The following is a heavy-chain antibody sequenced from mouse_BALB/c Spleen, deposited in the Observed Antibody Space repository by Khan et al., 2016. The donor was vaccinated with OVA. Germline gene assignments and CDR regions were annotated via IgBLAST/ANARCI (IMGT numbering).Heavy chain of an antibody. Sequence: QVQLKQSGPGLVAPSQSLSITCTVSGFSLDKYSVHWIRQSPGKGLEWLGVIWSAGSTDYNAALISRLTITKDNSRRQVFFKVNSLPPNDTAMYYCAMRGYDYGRGALFVYWGQGTLVTVSA. CDR1: GFSLDKYS. V-gene: IGHV2-2*02. CDR2: IWSAGST. D-gene: IGHD2-4*01. CDR3: AMRGYDYGRGALFVY. J-gene: IGHJ3*01.